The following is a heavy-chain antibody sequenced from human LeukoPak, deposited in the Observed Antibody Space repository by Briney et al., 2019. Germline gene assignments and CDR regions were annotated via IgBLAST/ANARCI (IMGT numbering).Heavy chain of an antibody. CDR1: GFPFSSYA. Sequence: GGSLRLSCSASGFPFSSYAMHWVRQAPGKGLEYASAISDSGGSTYYADSVKGRFTISRDNSKNTLYLQMNSLRAEDTAVYYCARKIYDSSGYYLGYWGQGTLVTVSS. V-gene: IGHV3-64*04. CDR2: ISDSGGST. D-gene: IGHD3-22*01. CDR3: ARKIYDSSGYYLGY. J-gene: IGHJ4*02.